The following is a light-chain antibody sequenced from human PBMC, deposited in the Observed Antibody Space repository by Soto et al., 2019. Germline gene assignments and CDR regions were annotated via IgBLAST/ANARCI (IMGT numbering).Light chain of an antibody. J-gene: IGKJ3*01. Sequence: IVLTQSPGTLSLKPGERATLSCRASQSVSSSYLAWYQQKPGQAPRLLIYGASSRATGIPDRFSGSGSGTDFTLTISRLEPEDFAVYYCQQYGSLFGPGTKAAI. CDR1: QSVSSSY. V-gene: IGKV3-20*01. CDR3: QQYGSL. CDR2: GAS.